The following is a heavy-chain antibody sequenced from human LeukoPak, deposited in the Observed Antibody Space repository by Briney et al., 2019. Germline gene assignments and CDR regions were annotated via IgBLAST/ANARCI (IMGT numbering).Heavy chain of an antibody. CDR2: IWYDGSNK. CDR3: ARGSSSYLDY. J-gene: IGHJ4*02. D-gene: IGHD3-16*02. V-gene: IGHV3-33*01. CDR1: GFTFSSYG. Sequence: GGSLRLSCAASGFTFSSYGMHWVRQAPGKGLGWVAVIWYDGSNKYYADSVKGRFTISRDNSKNTLYLQMNSLRAEDTAVYYCARGSSSYLDYWGQGTLVTVSS.